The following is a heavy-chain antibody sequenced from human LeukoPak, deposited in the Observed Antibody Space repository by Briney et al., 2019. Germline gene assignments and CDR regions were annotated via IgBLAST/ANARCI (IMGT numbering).Heavy chain of an antibody. CDR2: ISYDGSNK. J-gene: IGHJ4*02. CDR3: AKDHAYYYYDSSGYYDY. Sequence: PGRSLRLPCAASGLTFSSYGMHWVRQAPGKGLERVAVISYDGSNKYYADSVKGRFTISRDNSKNTLYLQMNSLRAEDTAVFYCAKDHAYYYYDSSGYYDYWGQGTLVTVSS. D-gene: IGHD3-22*01. CDR1: GLTFSSYG. V-gene: IGHV3-30*18.